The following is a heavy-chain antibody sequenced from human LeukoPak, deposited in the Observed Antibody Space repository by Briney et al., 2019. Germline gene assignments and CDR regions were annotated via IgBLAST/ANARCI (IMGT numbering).Heavy chain of an antibody. CDR3: ARGRGDIVVVPAAIRGINWFDP. Sequence: APVKVSCKASGYTFTSYYMHWVRQAPGKGLEWMGIINPSGGSTSYAQKFQGRVTMTRDMSTSTVYMELSSLRSEDTAVYYCARGRGDIVVVPAAIRGINWFDPWGQGTLVTVSS. D-gene: IGHD2-2*02. J-gene: IGHJ5*02. CDR1: GYTFTSYY. CDR2: INPSGGST. V-gene: IGHV1-46*01.